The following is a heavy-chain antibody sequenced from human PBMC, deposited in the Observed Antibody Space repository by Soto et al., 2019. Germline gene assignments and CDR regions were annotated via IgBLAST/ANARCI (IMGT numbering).Heavy chain of an antibody. D-gene: IGHD2-15*01. Sequence: RESLKISCTGFGYSFTSYWIAWVRQMPGKGLEWMGIIYPGDSDTRYSPSFQGQVTISADKSITTVYLQWSSLKASDTAMYYCARGYCSTTICDPWFDPWGQGTLVTVSS. CDR3: ARGYCSTTICDPWFDP. CDR1: GYSFTSYW. J-gene: IGHJ5*02. CDR2: IYPGDSDT. V-gene: IGHV5-51*01.